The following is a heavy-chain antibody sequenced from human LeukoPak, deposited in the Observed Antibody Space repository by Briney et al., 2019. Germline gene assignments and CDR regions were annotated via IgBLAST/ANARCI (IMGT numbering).Heavy chain of an antibody. Sequence: ASVKVSCKASGHTFTTYSMNWVRQAPGQGPEWMGWINTNTGNPTYAQGFTGRFVFSLDTSVSTAYLRISSLKAEDTAVYYCAAGGGYRFAYWGQGTLVTVSS. J-gene: IGHJ4*02. CDR3: AAGGGYRFAY. V-gene: IGHV7-4-1*02. D-gene: IGHD6-25*01. CDR1: GHTFTTYS. CDR2: INTNTGNP.